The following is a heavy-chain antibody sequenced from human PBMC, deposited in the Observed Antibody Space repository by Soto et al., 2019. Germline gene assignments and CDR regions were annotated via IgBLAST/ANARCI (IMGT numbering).Heavy chain of an antibody. CDR3: ARGYCSGGSCYAFDY. D-gene: IGHD2-15*01. Sequence: SETLSLTCTVSGGSISSYYWSWIRQPPGKGLEWIGYIYYSGSTNYNPSLKSRVTISVDTSKNQFSLKLSSVTAADTAVYYCARGYCSGGSCYAFDYWGQGTLVTVSS. CDR2: IYYSGST. CDR1: GGSISSYY. J-gene: IGHJ4*02. V-gene: IGHV4-59*08.